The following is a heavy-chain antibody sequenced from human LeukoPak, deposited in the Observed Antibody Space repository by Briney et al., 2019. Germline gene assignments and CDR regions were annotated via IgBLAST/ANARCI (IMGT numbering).Heavy chain of an antibody. CDR3: ARGNWNDVSYYYGMDV. CDR2: INTNTGNP. Sequence: ASVKVSCKASGYTFTSYAMNWVRQAPGQGLEWMGWINTNTGNPTYAQGFTGRFVFSLDTSVSTAYLQIGSLKAEDTAVYYCARGNWNDVSYYYGMDVWGQGTTVTVSS. D-gene: IGHD1-1*01. V-gene: IGHV7-4-1*01. CDR1: GYTFTSYA. J-gene: IGHJ6*02.